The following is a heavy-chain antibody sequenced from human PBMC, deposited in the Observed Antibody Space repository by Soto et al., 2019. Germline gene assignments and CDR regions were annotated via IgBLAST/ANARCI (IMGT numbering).Heavy chain of an antibody. D-gene: IGHD5-18*01. CDR3: ARVKTARYYYGMDV. V-gene: IGHV4-4*07. CDR1: VCSISSDF. J-gene: IGHJ6*02. Sequence: PAETLSLNCTVSVCSISSDFWSWIWQPDGKRLEWIGRIYTCGSTKYKHSLKSLVSISVYKSMNQYSLIVSSGTAAYSAMWYCARVKTARYYYGMDVWGQGTKIIVSS. CDR2: IYTCGST.